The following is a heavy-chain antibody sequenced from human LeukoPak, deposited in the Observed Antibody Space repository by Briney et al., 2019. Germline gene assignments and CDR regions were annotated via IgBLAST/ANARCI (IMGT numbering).Heavy chain of an antibody. CDR2: IYTSGST. D-gene: IGHD3-3*01. CDR1: GGSISSGSYY. J-gene: IGHJ6*04. Sequence: PSETLSLTCTVSGGSISSGSYYWSWIRQPAGKGLEWIGRIYTSGSTNYNPSLKSRVTISVDTSKNQFSLKLSSVTAADTAVYYWARARGWGGYPPNYSYYGMGVWAKGTTVT. V-gene: IGHV4-61*02. CDR3: ARARGWGGYPPNYSYYGMGV.